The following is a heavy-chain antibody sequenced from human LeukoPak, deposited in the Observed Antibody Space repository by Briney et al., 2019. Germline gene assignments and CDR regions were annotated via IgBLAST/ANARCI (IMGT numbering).Heavy chain of an antibody. Sequence: GGSLRLSCAASGFTFSDYYMSWIRQAPGKGVEWVSYISSSGSTIYYADSVKGRFTISRDNAKNSLYLQMNSLRAEDTAVYYCARDVDTAKGSFDYWGQGTLVTVSS. V-gene: IGHV3-11*04. CDR2: ISSSGSTI. D-gene: IGHD5-18*01. CDR1: GFTFSDYY. J-gene: IGHJ4*02. CDR3: ARDVDTAKGSFDY.